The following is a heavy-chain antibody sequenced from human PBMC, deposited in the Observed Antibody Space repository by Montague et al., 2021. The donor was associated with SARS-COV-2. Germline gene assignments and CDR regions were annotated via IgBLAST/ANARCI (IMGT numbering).Heavy chain of an antibody. Sequence: SLRLSCAASGFTFSSYAMHWVRQAPGKGLEWVAVISYDGSNKYYADSVKGRFTIPRDNSKNTLYLQMNSLRAEDTAVYYCASELADYGDFDYWGQGTLVTVSS. CDR1: GFTFSSYA. CDR3: ASELADYGDFDY. D-gene: IGHD4-17*01. CDR2: ISYDGSNK. J-gene: IGHJ4*02. V-gene: IGHV3-30-3*01.